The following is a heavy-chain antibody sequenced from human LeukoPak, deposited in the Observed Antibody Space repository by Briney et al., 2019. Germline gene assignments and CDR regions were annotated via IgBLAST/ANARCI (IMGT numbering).Heavy chain of an antibody. CDR2: IYSSGST. V-gene: IGHV4-4*07. J-gene: IGHJ4*02. D-gene: IGHD3-10*01. CDR1: GVSVSSYY. CDR3: VRDGDYESGNDLDH. Sequence: KPSETLSLTCAVSGVSVSSYYRSWIRQPAGKGLEWIGRIYSSGSTNYNTSLESRVTMSVDTSKNQFSLRLRSVTAADTAVYHCVRDGDYESGNDLDHWGQGILVTVSS.